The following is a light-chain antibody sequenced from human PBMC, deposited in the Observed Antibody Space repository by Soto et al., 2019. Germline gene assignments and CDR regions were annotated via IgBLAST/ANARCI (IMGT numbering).Light chain of an antibody. V-gene: IGLV8-61*01. J-gene: IGLJ3*02. Sequence: QTVVTQEPSFSVSPGRTVTLTCGLSSGSVSTTNYPSWFQQTPGQPPRTLIYSTSTRSSGVPDRFSGSILGNKAALTITGAQADDESDYYCVLYMGGGIWVFGGGTKLTVL. CDR1: SGSVSTTNY. CDR3: VLYMGGGIWV. CDR2: STS.